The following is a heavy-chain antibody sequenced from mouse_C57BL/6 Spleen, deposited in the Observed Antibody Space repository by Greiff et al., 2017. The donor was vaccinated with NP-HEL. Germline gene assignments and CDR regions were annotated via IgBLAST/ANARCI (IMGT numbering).Heavy chain of an antibody. CDR2: INPGSGGT. V-gene: IGHV1-54*01. Sequence: QVQLQQSGAELVRPGTSVKVSCKASGYAFTNYLIEWVKQRPGQGLEWIGVINPGSGGTNYNEKFKGKATLTADKSSSTAYMELSSLTSEDSAVYFCARGGYYDYGGFAYWGQGTLVTVSA. CDR3: ARGGYYDYGGFAY. CDR1: GYAFTNYL. D-gene: IGHD2-4*01. J-gene: IGHJ3*01.